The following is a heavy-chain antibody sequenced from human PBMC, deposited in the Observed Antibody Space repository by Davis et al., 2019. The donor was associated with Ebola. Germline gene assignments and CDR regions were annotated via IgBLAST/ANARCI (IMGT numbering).Heavy chain of an antibody. CDR3: ARDRPLGGRDAFDI. CDR2: ISAYNGNT. V-gene: IGHV1-18*04. CDR1: GYTFTGYY. Sequence: AASVKVSCKASGYTFTGYYMHWVRQAPGQGLEWMGWISAYNGNTNYAQKLQGRVTMTTDTSTSTAYMELRSLRSDDTAVYYCARDRPLGGRDAFDIWGQGTMVTVSS. D-gene: IGHD3-16*01. J-gene: IGHJ3*02.